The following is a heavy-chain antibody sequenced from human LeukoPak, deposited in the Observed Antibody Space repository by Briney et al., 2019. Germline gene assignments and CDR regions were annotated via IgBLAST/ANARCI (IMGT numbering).Heavy chain of an antibody. J-gene: IGHJ4*02. Sequence: SQTLSLTCTASGGSISSGSYYWSWIRQPAGKGLEWIGRIYTSGSTNYNPSLKSRVTISVDTSKNQFSLKLSSVTAADTAVYYCARAPRPWNDFDYWGQGTLVTVSS. CDR2: IYTSGST. D-gene: IGHD1-1*01. CDR1: GGSISSGSYY. V-gene: IGHV4-61*02. CDR3: ARAPRPWNDFDY.